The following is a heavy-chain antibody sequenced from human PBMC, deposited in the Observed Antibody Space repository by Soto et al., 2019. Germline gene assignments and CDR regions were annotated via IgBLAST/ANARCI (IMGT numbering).Heavy chain of an antibody. CDR3: ARDRLNWNNSGYYYYNGMDV. CDR2: IIPIFGTA. J-gene: IGHJ6*02. V-gene: IGHV1-69*13. Sequence: SVKVSCKASGGTFSSYAISWVRQAPGQGLEWMGGIIPIFGTANYAQKFQGRVTITADESTSTAYMELSSLRSEDTAVYYCARDRLNWNNSGYYYYNGMDVWGQGTTVTVSS. CDR1: GGTFSSYA. D-gene: IGHD1-1*01.